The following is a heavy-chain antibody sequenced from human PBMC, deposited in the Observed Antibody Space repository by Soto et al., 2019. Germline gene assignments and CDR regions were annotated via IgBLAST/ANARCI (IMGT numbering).Heavy chain of an antibody. V-gene: IGHV1-69*13. D-gene: IGHD3-3*01. CDR2: IIPIFGTA. Sequence: ASVKVSCKASGGTFSSYAISWVRQAPGQGLEWMGGIIPIFGTANYAQKFQGRVTITADESTSTAYMELSSLRSEDTAVYYCARGNKYYDFWSGYSPDAFDIWGQGTMVTVSS. J-gene: IGHJ3*02. CDR1: GGTFSSYA. CDR3: ARGNKYYDFWSGYSPDAFDI.